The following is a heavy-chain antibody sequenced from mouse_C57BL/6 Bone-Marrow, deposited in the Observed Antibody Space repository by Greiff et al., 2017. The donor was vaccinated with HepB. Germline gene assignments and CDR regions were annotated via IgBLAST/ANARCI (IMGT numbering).Heavy chain of an antibody. Sequence: EVKLQESGPGLVKPSQSLSLTCSVTGYSITSGYYWNWIRQFPGNNLEWMGYISYDGSNNYNPSLKNRISITRDTSKNQFFLKLNSVTTEDTATYYCARGGFITTVVEDYWGQGTTLTVSS. CDR1: GYSITSGYY. CDR2: ISYDGSN. D-gene: IGHD1-1*01. V-gene: IGHV3-6*01. CDR3: ARGGFITTVVEDY. J-gene: IGHJ2*01.